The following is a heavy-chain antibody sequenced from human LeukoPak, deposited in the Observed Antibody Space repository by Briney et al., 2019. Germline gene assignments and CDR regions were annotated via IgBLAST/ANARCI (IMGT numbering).Heavy chain of an antibody. D-gene: IGHD1-26*01. CDR2: IIPIFGTA. J-gene: IGHJ3*02. CDR1: GYTFTSYA. CDR3: LVGATDAFDI. V-gene: IGHV1-69*13. Sequence: VASVKVSCKASGYTFTSYAISWVRQAPGQGLEWMGGIIPIFGTANYAQKFQGRVTITADESTSTAYMELSSLRSEDTAVYYCLVGATDAFDIWGQGTMVTVSS.